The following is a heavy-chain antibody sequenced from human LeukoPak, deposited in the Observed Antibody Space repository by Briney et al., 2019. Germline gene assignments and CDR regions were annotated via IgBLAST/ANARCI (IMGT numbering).Heavy chain of an antibody. Sequence: SETLSLTCTVSGGPVSSTSYDWYWIRQPAGKGLEWIGHIYTSGSTNYNPSLKSRVTISVDTSKNQFSLKLTSVTAADTAVYYCTKGRGIWGQGTLVTVSS. D-gene: IGHD3-10*01. CDR2: IYTSGST. CDR1: GGPVSSTSYD. J-gene: IGHJ4*02. V-gene: IGHV4-61*09. CDR3: TKGRGI.